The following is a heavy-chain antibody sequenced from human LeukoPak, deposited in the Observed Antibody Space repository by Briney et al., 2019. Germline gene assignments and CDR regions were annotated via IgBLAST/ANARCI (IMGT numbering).Heavy chain of an antibody. CDR1: GFTFSSYW. Sequence: GGSLRLSCAASGFTFSSYWMHWVRQAPGKGLVWVSRINSDGSSTSYADSVKGRFTISRDNSKNTLSLHMSSLRAEDAAVYYCAKGPNFWLTPIAFAIWGQGTMVTISS. V-gene: IGHV3-74*01. CDR3: AKGPNFWLTPIAFAI. J-gene: IGHJ3*02. D-gene: IGHD3-3*01. CDR2: INSDGSST.